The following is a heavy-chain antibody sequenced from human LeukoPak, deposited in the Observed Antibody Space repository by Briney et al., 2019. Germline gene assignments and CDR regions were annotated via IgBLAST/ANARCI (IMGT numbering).Heavy chain of an antibody. CDR2: INPNSGGT. CDR3: ARGSIVVVVAALDNWFDP. J-gene: IGHJ5*02. D-gene: IGHD2-15*01. CDR1: GYTFTGYY. V-gene: IGHV1-2*04. Sequence: ASVKVSCKASGYTFTGYYMHWVRQAPGQGLEWMGWINPNSGGTNYAQKFQGWVTVTRDTSISTAYMELSRLRSDDTAVYYCARGSIVVVVAALDNWFDPWGQGTLVTVSS.